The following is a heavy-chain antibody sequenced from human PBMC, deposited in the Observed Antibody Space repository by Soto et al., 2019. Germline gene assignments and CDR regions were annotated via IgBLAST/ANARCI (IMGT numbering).Heavy chain of an antibody. J-gene: IGHJ4*02. CDR2: ASYGGIT. Sequence: QLQLQESGPGLVKPSETLSLTCTVSGDSLSSTSYYWGWVRQPPGKGLEWIGSASYGGITYHNPSLKSRVTMSIDTSTSHFSLKLTSVTAADTAVYYCGRHRRETGTYAQPLDYWGQGTLVTVSP. CDR3: GRHRRETGTYAQPLDY. V-gene: IGHV4-39*01. D-gene: IGHD1-1*01. CDR1: GDSLSSTSYY.